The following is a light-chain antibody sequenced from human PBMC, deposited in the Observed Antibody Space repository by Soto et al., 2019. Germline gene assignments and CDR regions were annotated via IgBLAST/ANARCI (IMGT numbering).Light chain of an antibody. J-gene: IGKJ2*01. CDR2: GVS. CDR3: QQYCSSPWT. Sequence: IVLTQSPGTLSLSPGERATLSCRASQRVTSGFLAWYQQKPGQPPRLLIYGVSSRATGIPDRFSGSGSGRDGSRTISGLDTEEFAVYYFQQYCSSPWTFGQGTKLEIK. CDR1: QRVTSGF. V-gene: IGKV3-20*01.